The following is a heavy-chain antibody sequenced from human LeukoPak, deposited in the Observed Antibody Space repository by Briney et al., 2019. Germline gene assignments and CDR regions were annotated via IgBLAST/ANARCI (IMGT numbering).Heavy chain of an antibody. Sequence: PGGSLRLSCAASGFTFDDYAMHWVRQAPGKGLEWVSLMGWDGGSTYYVDSVKGRFTISRDNSKNSLYLQMNSLRAEDTALYYCAQERFEYSGSPILDYWGQGTLVTVSS. CDR2: MGWDGGST. CDR3: AQERFEYSGSPILDY. J-gene: IGHJ4*02. D-gene: IGHD6-6*01. V-gene: IGHV3-43D*03. CDR1: GFTFDDYA.